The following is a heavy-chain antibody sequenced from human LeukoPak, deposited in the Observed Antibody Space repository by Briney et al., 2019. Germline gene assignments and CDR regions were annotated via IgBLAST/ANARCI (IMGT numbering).Heavy chain of an antibody. V-gene: IGHV4-38-2*02. Sequence: SETLSLTCSVSGYSISSGYYWGWIRQPPGKGLEWIGRIYHSGSTYYNPSLKSRVTISVDTSKNQFSLKLSSVTAADTAVYYCARGRGYCSGGSCRYYYYYYMDVWGKGTTVTVSS. CDR3: ARGRGYCSGGSCRYYYYYYMDV. CDR2: IYHSGST. J-gene: IGHJ6*03. CDR1: GYSISSGYY. D-gene: IGHD2-15*01.